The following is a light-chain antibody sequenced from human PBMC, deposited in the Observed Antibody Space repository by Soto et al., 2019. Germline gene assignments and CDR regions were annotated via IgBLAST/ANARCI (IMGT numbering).Light chain of an antibody. CDR3: QQYSSLWT. CDR2: GAS. J-gene: IGKJ1*01. Sequence: EIVLSQSPATLSLSAGERATVSCRASQSVSSYLAWYQQKPGQAPRLLIYGASSRATGIPDRFSGSGSGTDFTLSISRLEPEDFAVYYCQQYSSLWTFGQGTKVDI. CDR1: QSVSSY. V-gene: IGKV3-20*01.